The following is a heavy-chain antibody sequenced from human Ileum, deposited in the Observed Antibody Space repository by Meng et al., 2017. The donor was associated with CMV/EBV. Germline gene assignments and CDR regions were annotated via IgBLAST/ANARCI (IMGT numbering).Heavy chain of an antibody. CDR2: IYYSGST. Sequence: SETLSLTCTVSGGSISSYYWSWIRQPPGKGLEWIGYIYYSGSTNYNPSLKSRVTISVDTSKNQFSLKLSSVTAADTAVYYCARARKTRIAARVTAFDIWGQGTMVTVSS. CDR3: ARARKTRIAARVTAFDI. CDR1: GGSISSYY. V-gene: IGHV4-59*01. J-gene: IGHJ3*02. D-gene: IGHD6-6*01.